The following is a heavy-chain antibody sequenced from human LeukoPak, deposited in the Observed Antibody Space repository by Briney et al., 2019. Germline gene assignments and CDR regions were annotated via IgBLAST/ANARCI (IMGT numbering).Heavy chain of an antibody. CDR1: GYTFTGYY. V-gene: IGHV1-18*04. CDR2: ISAYNGNT. D-gene: IGHD3-16*02. CDR3: ARDYVWGSYRLGFDY. J-gene: IGHJ4*02. Sequence: ASVKFSCKASGYTFTGYYMHWVRQAPGQGLEWMGWISAYNGNTNYAQKLQGRVTMTTDTSTSTTYMELRSLRSDDTAVYYCARDYVWGSYRLGFDYWGQGTLVTVSS.